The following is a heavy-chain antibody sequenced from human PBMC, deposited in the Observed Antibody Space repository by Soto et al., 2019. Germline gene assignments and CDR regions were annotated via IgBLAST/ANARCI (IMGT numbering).Heavy chain of an antibody. CDR1: GDSVSSSSAA. CDR3: AGVVWFRGMDV. V-gene: IGHV6-1*01. CDR2: TYYRSKWIH. D-gene: IGHD3-16*01. Sequence: LSLTCDISGDSVSSSSAAWNWIRQSPSRGLEWLGRTYYRSKWIHEYTVSMESRITINPDTSKNQFSLHIYSVTPEDTAVYYCAGVVWFRGMDVWGQGTPVTVSS. J-gene: IGHJ6*02.